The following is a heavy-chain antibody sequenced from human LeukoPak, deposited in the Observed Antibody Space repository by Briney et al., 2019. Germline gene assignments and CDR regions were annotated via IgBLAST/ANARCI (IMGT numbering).Heavy chain of an antibody. J-gene: IGHJ4*02. V-gene: IGHV1-2*02. Sequence: GPSGRSPARLPDSAFSPTKCNGCDRPPGQGLEWMGWINPNSGGTNFAQKFQGRVTMTRDTSISTAYMDMSRLTSDDTAVYYCARLHTSSPGAFDHWGQGTLVTVSS. CDR3: ARLHTSSPGAFDH. CDR2: INPNSGGT. D-gene: IGHD2-2*01. CDR1: DSAFSPT.